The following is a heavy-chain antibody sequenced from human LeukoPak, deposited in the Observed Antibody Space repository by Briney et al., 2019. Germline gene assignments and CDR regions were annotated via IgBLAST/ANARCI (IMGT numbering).Heavy chain of an antibody. J-gene: IGHJ4*02. Sequence: AGGSLRLPCAASGFTFDDYGMSWVRQAPGKGLEWVSGINWNGGSTGYADSVKGRFTISRDNSKNTLYLQMNSLRAEDTAVYYCVKDGDDSGSYLVYWGQGTLVTVSS. CDR2: INWNGGST. CDR1: GFTFDDYG. CDR3: VKDGDDSGSYLVY. V-gene: IGHV3-20*04. D-gene: IGHD1-26*01.